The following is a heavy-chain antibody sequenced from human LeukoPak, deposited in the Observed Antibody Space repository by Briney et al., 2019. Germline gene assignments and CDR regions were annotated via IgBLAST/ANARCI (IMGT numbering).Heavy chain of an antibody. CDR3: AKMVRGSWFYP. Sequence: SETLSLTCTVSGGSISSYYWSWIRRPPGKGLEWIGYIYYSGSTNYNPSLKSRVTISVDTSKNQFSLKLSSMTAADTAVYYCAKMVRGSWFYPWGQGTLVTVSS. CDR2: IYYSGST. V-gene: IGHV4-59*01. D-gene: IGHD3-10*01. J-gene: IGHJ5*02. CDR1: GGSISSYY.